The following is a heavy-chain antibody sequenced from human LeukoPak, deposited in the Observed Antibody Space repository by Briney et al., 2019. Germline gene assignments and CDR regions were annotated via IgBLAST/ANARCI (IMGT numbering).Heavy chain of an antibody. J-gene: IGHJ6*03. D-gene: IGHD2-15*01. CDR3: ARELVVPDGGGYYYYYMDV. CDR2: MYYSGST. Sequence: PSETLSLTCSVSGGSVNSGGHYWSWIRQHPGKGLEWIGHMYYSGSTNYNPSLKSRVLISVDTSTNQFSLKLSSVTAADTAVYYCARELVVPDGGGYYYYYMDVWGQGTTVTVSS. CDR1: GGSVNSGGHY. V-gene: IGHV4-31*03.